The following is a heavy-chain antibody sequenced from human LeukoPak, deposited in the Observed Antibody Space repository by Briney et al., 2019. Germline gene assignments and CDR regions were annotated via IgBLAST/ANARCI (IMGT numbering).Heavy chain of an antibody. J-gene: IGHJ4*02. V-gene: IGHV3-74*01. CDR1: GFTFSSYA. CDR2: INSDGSSR. D-gene: IGHD3-22*01. Sequence: GGSLRLSCAASGFTFSSYAMSWVRQAPGKGLVWVSRINSDGSSRHYADSVKGRFTISRDNAKNTLHLQMTSLRAEDTAVYYCARGGPDSSDYSSLFDYWGQGTLVTVSS. CDR3: ARGGPDSSDYSSLFDY.